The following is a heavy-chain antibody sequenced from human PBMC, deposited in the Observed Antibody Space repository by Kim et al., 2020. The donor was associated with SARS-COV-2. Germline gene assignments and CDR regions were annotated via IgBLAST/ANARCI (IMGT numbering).Heavy chain of an antibody. Sequence: ASVKVSCKASGYTFTSYYMHWVRQAPGQGLEWMGIINPSGGSTSYAQKFQGRVTMTRDTSTSTVYMELSSLRSEDTAVYYCARDFGIAAAGRRDYFDYWGQGTLVTVSS. CDR2: INPSGGST. CDR3: ARDFGIAAAGRRDYFDY. D-gene: IGHD6-13*01. V-gene: IGHV1-46*01. CDR1: GYTFTSYY. J-gene: IGHJ4*02.